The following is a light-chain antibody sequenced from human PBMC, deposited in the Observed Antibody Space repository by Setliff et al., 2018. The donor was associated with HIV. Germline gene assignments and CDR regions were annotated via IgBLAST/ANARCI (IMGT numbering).Light chain of an antibody. CDR1: SSDVGGYNY. V-gene: IGLV2-14*03. Sequence: QSVLTQPASVSGSPGQSITISCTATSSDVGGYNYVSWYQQHPGKAPKLMISAVSNRPSGVSNRFSGSKSGNTASLTISELQAEDEADYYCSSYASRTPLYVFGTGTKVTVL. CDR2: AVS. J-gene: IGLJ1*01. CDR3: SSYASRTPLYV.